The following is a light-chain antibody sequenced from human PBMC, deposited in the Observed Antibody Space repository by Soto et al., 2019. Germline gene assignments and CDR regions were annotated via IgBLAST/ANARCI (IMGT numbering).Light chain of an antibody. J-gene: IGKJ2*01. CDR3: QQYGGSTIFT. Sequence: EIVLTQSPGTLSLSPGVRATLSCRASQTVSSSYLAWSQQKPGQAPRPLIYGASNRATGVPDRFSGTGSGTDFTLTISRLEPEDFAMYYCQQYGGSTIFTFGQGTKLEI. V-gene: IGKV3-20*01. CDR1: QTVSSSY. CDR2: GAS.